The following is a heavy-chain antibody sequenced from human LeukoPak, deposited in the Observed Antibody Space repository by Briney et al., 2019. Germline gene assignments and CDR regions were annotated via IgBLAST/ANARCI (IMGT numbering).Heavy chain of an antibody. CDR2: IIPIFGTA. D-gene: IGHD3-22*01. V-gene: IGHV1-69*13. Sequence: ASVKVSCKASGYTFTSYGISWVRQAPGQGLEWMGGIIPIFGTANYAQKFQGRVTITADESTSTAYMELSSLRSEDTAVYYCAVYSGYSEEYYFDYWGQGTLVTVSS. J-gene: IGHJ4*02. CDR3: AVYSGYSEEYYFDY. CDR1: GYTFTSYG.